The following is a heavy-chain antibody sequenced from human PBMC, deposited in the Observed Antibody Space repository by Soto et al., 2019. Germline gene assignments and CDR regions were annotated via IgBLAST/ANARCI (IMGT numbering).Heavy chain of an antibody. CDR3: AREPNESFYFDY. CDR2: LRPRTGNT. CDR1: GYTFTKYY. Sequence: ASVKVSCKASGYTFTKYYIHWLRQAPGQGLEWLGILRPRTGNTGYAQRFQGGVTMTRDTSTGTVYMELTSLKSDDTAVYYCAREPNESFYFDYWGQGTQVTVSS. V-gene: IGHV1-46*01. J-gene: IGHJ4*02.